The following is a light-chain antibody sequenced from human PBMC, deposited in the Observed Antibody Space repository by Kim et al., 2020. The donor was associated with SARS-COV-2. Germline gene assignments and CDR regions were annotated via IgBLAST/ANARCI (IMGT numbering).Light chain of an antibody. CDR2: GAS. V-gene: IGKV3-15*01. CDR1: QSVSSN. J-gene: IGKJ2*01. CDR3: QHYNNWPPDT. Sequence: EIVMTHSPATLSVSPGERATLYCRASQSVSSNLAWYQQKPGQAPRLLIYGASTRATGIPARFSGSGSGTEFTLTISSLQSEDFAVYYCQHYNNWPPDTFGEGTKLDI.